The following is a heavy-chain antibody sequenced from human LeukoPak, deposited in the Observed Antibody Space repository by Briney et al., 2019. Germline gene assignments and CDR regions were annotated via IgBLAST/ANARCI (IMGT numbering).Heavy chain of an antibody. D-gene: IGHD3-22*01. CDR3: ARGPLYRDSSGYGY. J-gene: IGHJ4*02. CDR2: INHSGST. V-gene: IGHV4-34*01. Sequence: KPSETLSLTCAVYGGSFSGYYWSWIRRPPGKGLEWIGEINHSGSTNYNPSLKSRVTISVDTSKNQFSLKLSSVTAADTAVYYCARGPLYRDSSGYGYWGQGTLVTVSS. CDR1: GGSFSGYY.